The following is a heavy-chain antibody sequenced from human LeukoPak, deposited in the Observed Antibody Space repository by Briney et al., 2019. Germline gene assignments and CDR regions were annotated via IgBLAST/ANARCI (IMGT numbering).Heavy chain of an antibody. CDR3: TNFDY. V-gene: IGHV3-30*02. CDR1: GLTFSSSG. J-gene: IGHJ4*02. CDR2: INHDGTNT. Sequence: GGSLRLSCTASGLTFSSSGMYWVRQAPGKGLDWVSLINHDGTNTFYADSVKGRFTISRDNSQNTLYLQMNSLRGEDTAVYYCTNFDYWGQGTLVTVSS.